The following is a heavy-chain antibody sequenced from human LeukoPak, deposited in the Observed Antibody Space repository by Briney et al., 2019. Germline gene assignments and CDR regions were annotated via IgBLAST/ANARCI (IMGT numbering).Heavy chain of an antibody. V-gene: IGHV4-31*03. Sequence: SETLSLTCTVSGGSISNGAYYWSWIRQHPGKGLQWIGYIYYSRATYYNPSLKSRVTMSVDTSKNQFSLNLDSVTDADTALYYCARGGGYYPDYWGQGTLVTVSS. CDR1: GGSISNGAYY. CDR3: ARGGGYYPDY. J-gene: IGHJ4*02. CDR2: IYYSRAT. D-gene: IGHD3-22*01.